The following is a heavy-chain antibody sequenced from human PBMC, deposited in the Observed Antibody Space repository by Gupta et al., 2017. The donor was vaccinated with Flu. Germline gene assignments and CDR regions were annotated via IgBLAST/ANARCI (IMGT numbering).Heavy chain of an antibody. V-gene: IGHV4-4*07. D-gene: IGHD5-18*01. CDR2: IYTSGST. CDR3: ARGLRIQLWSTGLHDAFDI. CDR1: GGSLSSYY. Sequence: QVQLQESGPGLVKPSETLSLTCTVSGGSLSSYYRSWIRQPAGKGLEWIGRIYTSGSTNYNPSLKSRVTMSVDTSKNQFSLKLSSVTAADTAVYYCARGLRIQLWSTGLHDAFDIWGQGTMVTVSS. J-gene: IGHJ3*02.